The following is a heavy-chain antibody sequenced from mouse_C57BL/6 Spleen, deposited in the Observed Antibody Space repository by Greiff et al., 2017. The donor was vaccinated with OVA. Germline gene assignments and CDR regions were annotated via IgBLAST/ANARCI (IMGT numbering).Heavy chain of an antibody. Sequence: QVQLQQSGAELMKPGASVKLSCKATGYPFTGYWIECVKQRPGHGLEWIGEILPGSGSNNYNEKFKGKATFTADTSSNTAYMKLSSLTTEDSASYYCARYYRAWFAYWGQGTLVTVSA. J-gene: IGHJ3*01. CDR2: ILPGSGSN. CDR1: GYPFTGYW. CDR3: ARYYRAWFAY. D-gene: IGHD2-14*01. V-gene: IGHV1-9*01.